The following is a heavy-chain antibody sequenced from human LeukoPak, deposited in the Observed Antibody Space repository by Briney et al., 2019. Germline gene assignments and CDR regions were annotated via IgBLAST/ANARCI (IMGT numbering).Heavy chain of an antibody. J-gene: IGHJ4*02. CDR2: INWNGGST. Sequence: GGSLRLSCAASGFTFDDYGMSWVRQAPGKGLGWVSGINWNGGSTYYANSVKGRFTISRDNSKNTVYLQMGSLRIEDMAVYYCAREKEAGFDYWGQGTLVTVSS. V-gene: IGHV3-20*04. D-gene: IGHD6-19*01. CDR1: GFTFDDYG. CDR3: AREKEAGFDY.